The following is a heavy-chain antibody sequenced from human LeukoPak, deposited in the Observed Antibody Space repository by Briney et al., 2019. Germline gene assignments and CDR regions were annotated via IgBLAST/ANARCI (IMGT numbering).Heavy chain of an antibody. Sequence: EASVKVSCKASGYTFTSYYMHWVRQAPGQGLEWMGIINPIGGSTSYAQKFQGRVTMTRDTSTSTVYMELSSLRSEDTAVYYCARERDIVVVVAAPPEFYGMDVWGQGTTVTVSS. CDR3: ARERDIVVVVAAPPEFYGMDV. V-gene: IGHV1-46*01. CDR1: GYTFTSYY. CDR2: INPIGGST. J-gene: IGHJ6*02. D-gene: IGHD2-15*01.